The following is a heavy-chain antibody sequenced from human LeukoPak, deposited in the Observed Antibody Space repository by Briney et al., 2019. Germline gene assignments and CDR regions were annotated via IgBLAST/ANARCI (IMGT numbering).Heavy chain of an antibody. CDR1: GFTVSSNY. D-gene: IGHD6-13*01. J-gene: IGHJ4*02. Sequence: GGSLRLSCAASGFTVSSNYMSWVRQAPGKGLEWVSVIYSGGSTYYADSVKGRFTISRDNSKNTLYLQMNSLRAEDTAVYYCARQQQQPRGVIDYWGQGTLVTVSS. CDR3: ARQQQQPRGVIDY. CDR2: IYSGGST. V-gene: IGHV3-66*04.